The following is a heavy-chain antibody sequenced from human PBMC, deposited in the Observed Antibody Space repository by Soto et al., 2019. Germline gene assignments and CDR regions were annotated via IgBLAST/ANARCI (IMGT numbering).Heavy chain of an antibody. V-gene: IGHV4-39*01. CDR3: ARHYSSGFRNWFDX. CDR2: IYYSVRT. J-gene: IGHJ5*02. Sequence: LSLTCSVYGDSINSSIYFWCWVRQPPGKGLELIGSIYYSVRTYYNPSLRSRVTIYVDTSKKHFSLKLSSVTAADPAVFYCARHYSSGFRNWFDXWGQAPRVTASX. D-gene: IGHD6-19*01. CDR1: GDSINSSIYF.